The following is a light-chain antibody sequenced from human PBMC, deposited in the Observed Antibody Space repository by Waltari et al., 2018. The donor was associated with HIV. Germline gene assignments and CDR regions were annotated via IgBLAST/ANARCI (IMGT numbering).Light chain of an antibody. V-gene: IGLV1-47*01. CDR1: ISNLGGNF. CDR3: STWDNSLSHWV. CDR2: RND. J-gene: IGLJ3*02. Sequence: QSVVTQPPSASGTPGQNISISCSGDISNLGGNFVYWYQQRPGTAPRPLLYRNDQRPSGGPHRFSGSKSSASAALAISGLRSEDEADYHCSTWDNSLSHWVFGGGTKVTVL.